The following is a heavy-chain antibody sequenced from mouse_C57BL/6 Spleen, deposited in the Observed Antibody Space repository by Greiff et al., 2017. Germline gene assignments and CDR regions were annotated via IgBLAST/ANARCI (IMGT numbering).Heavy chain of an antibody. CDR3: ASEIYYDYDEVPFFAY. CDR2: INPYNGDT. D-gene: IGHD2-4*01. J-gene: IGHJ3*01. CDR1: GYSFTGYF. V-gene: IGHV1-37*01. Sequence: EVKLQESGPELVKPGASVKISCKASGYSFTGYFMNWVKQSHGKSLEWIGRINPYNGDTFYNQKFKGKATLTVDKSSSTAHMELLSLTSEDFAVYYCASEIYYDYDEVPFFAYWGQGTLVTVSA.